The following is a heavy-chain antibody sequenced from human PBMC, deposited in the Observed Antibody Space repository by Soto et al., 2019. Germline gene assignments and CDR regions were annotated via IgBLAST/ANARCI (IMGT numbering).Heavy chain of an antibody. CDR2: IGYSGANT. D-gene: IGHD6-13*01. V-gene: IGHV3-23*01. J-gene: IGHJ5*01. CDR3: VKRTAAAISWLDS. CDR1: GFTFKSFA. Sequence: DVQVLEAGGGFVQPGGSLRLSCAASGFTFKSFAMSWVRQAPGKGLEWISDIGYSGANTFYADSVKGRFSISRDTSRDTLYLQMNSLRVDDTAVYYCVKRTAAAISWLDSWGQGTLVTVSS.